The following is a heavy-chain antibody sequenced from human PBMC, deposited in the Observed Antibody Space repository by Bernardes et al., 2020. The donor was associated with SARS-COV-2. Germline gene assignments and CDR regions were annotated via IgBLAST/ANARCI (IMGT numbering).Heavy chain of an antibody. Sequence: ASMKVSCKVSGYTLTELSMHWVRQAPGKGLEWMGGFDPEDGETIYAQKFQGRVTMTEDTSTDTAYMELSSLRSEDTAVYYCATDLIYARGYLGYYYYGMDVWGQGTTVTVSS. CDR3: ATDLIYARGYLGYYYYGMDV. CDR2: FDPEDGET. J-gene: IGHJ6*02. V-gene: IGHV1-24*01. CDR1: GYTLTELS. D-gene: IGHD5-18*01.